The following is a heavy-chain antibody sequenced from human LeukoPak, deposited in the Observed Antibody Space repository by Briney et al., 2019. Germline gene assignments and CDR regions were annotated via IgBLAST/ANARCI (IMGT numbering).Heavy chain of an antibody. J-gene: IGHJ4*02. V-gene: IGHV3-48*03. CDR3: ARGGDDYGDYGAGFDH. CDR1: GFTFSSYE. Sequence: PGGSLRLSCAASGFTFSSYEMNWVRQAPGKGLEWVSYISSSGSTIYYADSVKGRFTISRDNAKNSLYLQMNSLRAEDTAVYYCARGGDDYGDYGAGFDHWGQGTLVTVSS. D-gene: IGHD4-17*01. CDR2: ISSSGSTI.